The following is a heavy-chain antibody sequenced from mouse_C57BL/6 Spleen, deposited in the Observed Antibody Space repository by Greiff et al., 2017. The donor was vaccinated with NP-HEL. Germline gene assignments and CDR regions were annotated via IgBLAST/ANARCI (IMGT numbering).Heavy chain of an antibody. CDR1: GYSFTGYS. D-gene: IGHD1-1*01. CDR3: ARGEANDFDY. Sequence: VQLQQSGPELVKPGASVKISCKASGYSFTGYSMNWVKQSPEKSLEWIGEINPSTGGTTYNQKFKAKATLTVDKSSSTAYMQLKSLTSEDSAVYYCARGEANDFDYWGQGTTLTVSS. J-gene: IGHJ2*01. CDR2: INPSTGGT. V-gene: IGHV1-42*01.